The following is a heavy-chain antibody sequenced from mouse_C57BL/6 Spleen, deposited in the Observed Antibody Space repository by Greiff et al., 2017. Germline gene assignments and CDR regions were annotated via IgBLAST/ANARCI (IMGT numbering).Heavy chain of an antibody. Sequence: VQLQQPGAELVKPGASVKLSCKASGYTFTSYWMHWVKQRPGQGLEWIGMIHPNSGSTNYNAKFKSKATLTVDKSSSTAYMQLSILTSEDSAVYYCASPYGNYLYAMDYWGQGTSVTVSS. CDR1: GYTFTSYW. CDR3: ASPYGNYLYAMDY. CDR2: IHPNSGST. D-gene: IGHD2-1*01. V-gene: IGHV1-64*01. J-gene: IGHJ4*01.